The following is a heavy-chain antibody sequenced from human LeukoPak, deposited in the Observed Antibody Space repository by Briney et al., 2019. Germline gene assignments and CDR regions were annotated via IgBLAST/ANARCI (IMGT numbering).Heavy chain of an antibody. CDR2: IGDSGRST. J-gene: IGHJ4*02. CDR1: GFTFSSYS. D-gene: IGHD4-17*01. CDR3: AKGGSLTTVTHFDY. Sequence: PGGSLRLSCAASGFTFSSYSMNWVRQAPAKGLEWVSVIGDSGRSTYYADSVKGRFTISRDNSKNTLYLQMNSLRAEDTAVYYCAKGGSLTTVTHFDYWGQGTLVTVSS. V-gene: IGHV3-23*01.